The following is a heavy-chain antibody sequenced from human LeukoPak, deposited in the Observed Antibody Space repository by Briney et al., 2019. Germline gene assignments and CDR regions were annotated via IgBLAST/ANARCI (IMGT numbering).Heavy chain of an antibody. CDR3: ARDHSSSAPFHY. CDR2: INPNSGGT. J-gene: IGHJ4*02. V-gene: IGHV1-2*02. CDR1: GYTFTGYY. Sequence: ASVKVSCKASGYTFTGYYMHWVGQAPGQGVEWVGWINPNSGGTNYAQKFQGRVTMTRDTSISTAYMELSRLRSDDTAVYYCARDHSSSAPFHYWGQGTLVTVSS. D-gene: IGHD6-6*01.